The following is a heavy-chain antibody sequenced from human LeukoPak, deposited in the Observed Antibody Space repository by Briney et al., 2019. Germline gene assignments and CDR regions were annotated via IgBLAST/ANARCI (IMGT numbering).Heavy chain of an antibody. V-gene: IGHV1-18*01. CDR1: GYTFTSYG. CDR2: ISAYNGNT. J-gene: IGHJ4*02. Sequence: GSVKVSFKASGYTFTSYGISWVRQAPGQGLEWMGWISAYNGNTNYAQKLQGRVTMTTDTSTSTAHMELRSLRSDDTAVYHCARDREYSYGLFDYWGQGTLVTVSS. CDR3: ARDREYSYGLFDY. D-gene: IGHD5-18*01.